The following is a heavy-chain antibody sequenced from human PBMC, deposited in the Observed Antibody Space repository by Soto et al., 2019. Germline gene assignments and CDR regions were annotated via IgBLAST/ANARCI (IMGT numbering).Heavy chain of an antibody. Sequence: QLQLQESGPGLVKPSETLSLTCTVSGGSISSSSYYWGWIRQPPGKGLEWIGSIYYSGSTYYNPSLKSRVNISVDTSKNQFSLKLSSVTAADTAVYYCARRSKIAVAGTHDYWGQGTLVTVSS. CDR3: ARRSKIAVAGTHDY. V-gene: IGHV4-39*01. CDR1: GGSISSSSYY. D-gene: IGHD6-19*01. CDR2: IYYSGST. J-gene: IGHJ4*02.